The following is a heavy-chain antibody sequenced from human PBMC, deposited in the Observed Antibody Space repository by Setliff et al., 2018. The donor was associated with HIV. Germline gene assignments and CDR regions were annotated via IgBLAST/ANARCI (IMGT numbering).Heavy chain of an antibody. J-gene: IGHJ6*03. CDR1: GGSINSGSYY. Sequence: SETLSLTCTVSGGSINSGSYYWSWIRQPAGKGLEWIGHIYTSGSTNYNPSLKSRVTISVDTSRNQFSLKLSSVTAADTAVYYCARHDGMKAARRYNNDYMDVWGKGTTVTVSS. V-gene: IGHV4-61*09. CDR2: IYTSGST. CDR3: ARHDGMKAARRYNNDYMDV. D-gene: IGHD6-6*01.